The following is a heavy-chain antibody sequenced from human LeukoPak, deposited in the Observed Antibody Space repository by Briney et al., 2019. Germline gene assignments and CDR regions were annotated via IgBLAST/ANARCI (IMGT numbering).Heavy chain of an antibody. CDR2: INPNSGGT. D-gene: IGHD2/OR15-2a*01. J-gene: IGHJ3*02. Sequence: ASVKVSCKASGYTLTGYYMHWVRQAPGQGLEWMGWINPNSGGTNYAQKFQGRVTMTRDTSISTAYMELSRLRSDDTAVYYCARGKVFLRRSDAFDIWGQGTMVTVSS. CDR1: GYTLTGYY. CDR3: ARGKVFLRRSDAFDI. V-gene: IGHV1-2*02.